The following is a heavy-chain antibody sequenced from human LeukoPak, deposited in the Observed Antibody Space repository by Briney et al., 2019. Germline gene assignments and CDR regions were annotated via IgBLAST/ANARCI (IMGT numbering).Heavy chain of an antibody. CDR1: GMTFSNYW. J-gene: IGHJ4*02. CDR3: ARDKDGYSGPTDY. D-gene: IGHD1-1*01. V-gene: IGHV3-11*01. CDR2: ISSSGSTI. Sequence: GGSLRLSCAASGMTFSNYWMSWIRQAPGKGLEWLSYISSSGSTIYYADSVRGRFTISRDNAKNSLYLQMNSLRAEDTAVYYRARDKDGYSGPTDYWGQGTLVTVSS.